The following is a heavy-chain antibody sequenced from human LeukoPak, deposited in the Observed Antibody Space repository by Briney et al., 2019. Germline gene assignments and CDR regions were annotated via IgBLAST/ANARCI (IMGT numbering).Heavy chain of an antibody. CDR1: GYTFTSYY. Sequence: ASVKVSCKASGYTFTSYYMHWVRQAPGQGLEWMGIINPSGGSTSYAQKFQGRVTMTRNTSISTAYMELSSLRSEDTAVYYCARVGWEPCFDYWGQGTLVTVSS. J-gene: IGHJ4*02. CDR2: INPSGGST. D-gene: IGHD1-26*01. CDR3: ARVGWEPCFDY. V-gene: IGHV1-46*01.